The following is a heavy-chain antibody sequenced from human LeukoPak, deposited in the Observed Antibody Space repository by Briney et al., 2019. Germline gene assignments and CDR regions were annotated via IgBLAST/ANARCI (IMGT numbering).Heavy chain of an antibody. Sequence: SETLSLTCAVSGGSISSYYWSWIRQPPGKGLEWIGYIYYSGGTNYNPSLKSRVTISVDTSKNQFSLKLSSVTAADTAVYYCARGTYYYGMDVWGQGTTVTVSS. CDR3: ARGTYYYGMDV. D-gene: IGHD3/OR15-3a*01. V-gene: IGHV4-59*01. CDR2: IYYSGGT. CDR1: GGSISSYY. J-gene: IGHJ6*02.